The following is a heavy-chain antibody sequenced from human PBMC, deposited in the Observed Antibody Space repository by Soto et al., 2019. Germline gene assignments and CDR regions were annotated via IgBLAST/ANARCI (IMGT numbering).Heavy chain of an antibody. CDR3: TPDSYITSIIVRFDY. CDR1: GFTFSNAW. CDR2: VKSKNDGGTT. Sequence: GGSLRLSCAASGFTFSNAWINWVRQAPGKGLEWVGRVKSKNDGGTTDFAAPVKGRFAISRDDSKNMVYLEMNSLQTEDTAIYYCTPDSYITSIIVRFDYWGHGTLVTVSS. D-gene: IGHD3-22*01. V-gene: IGHV3-15*07. J-gene: IGHJ4*01.